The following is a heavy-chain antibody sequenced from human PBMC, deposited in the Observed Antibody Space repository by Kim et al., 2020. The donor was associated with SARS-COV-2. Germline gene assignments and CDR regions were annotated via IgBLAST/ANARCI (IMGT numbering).Heavy chain of an antibody. Sequence: SETLSLTCTISGGSLRSGGYYWSWIRQHPGEGLEWIGYIYYSGSTYYNPSLKSRVTMSVATSKSHFSLTLSSVTAADTAVYYCARTLVGAGGFDYWGQG. D-gene: IGHD1-26*01. CDR1: GGSLRSGGYY. CDR3: ARTLVGAGGFDY. CDR2: IYYSGST. J-gene: IGHJ4*02. V-gene: IGHV4-31*03.